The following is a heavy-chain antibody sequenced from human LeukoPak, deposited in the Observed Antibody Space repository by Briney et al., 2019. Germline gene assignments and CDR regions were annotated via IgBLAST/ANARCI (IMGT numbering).Heavy chain of an antibody. CDR1: GFTFDDYG. CDR3: ARDRGGWTFDN. CDR2: INWNGGST. J-gene: IGHJ4*02. D-gene: IGHD6-19*01. Sequence: GGSLRPSCAASGFTFDDYGMSWVRQAPGKGLEWVSGINWNGGSTASADSVKGRFTISRDNAKNSLYLQMNSLRAEDTAFYYCARDRGGWTFDNWGQGTLVTVSS. V-gene: IGHV3-20*04.